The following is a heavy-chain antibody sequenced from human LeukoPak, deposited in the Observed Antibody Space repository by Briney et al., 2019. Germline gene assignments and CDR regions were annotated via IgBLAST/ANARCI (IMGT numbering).Heavy chain of an antibody. D-gene: IGHD3-10*01. CDR3: ARDYFTYYYGSGSFDP. CDR2: ISYDGSNK. CDR1: GFTFSSYA. V-gene: IGHV3-30*04. J-gene: IGHJ5*02. Sequence: PGGSLRLSCAASGFTFSSYAMHWVRQAPGKGLEWVAVISYDGSNKYYADSVKGRFTISRDNSKNTLYLQMNSLRAEDTAVYYCARDYFTYYYGSGSFDPWGQGTLVTVSS.